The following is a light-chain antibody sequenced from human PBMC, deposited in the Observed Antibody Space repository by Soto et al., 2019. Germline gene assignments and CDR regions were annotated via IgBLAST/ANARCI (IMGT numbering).Light chain of an antibody. J-gene: IGLJ2*01. CDR1: SSKIGAGYD. Sequence: QSVLTQPPSVSGAPGQRVTISCTGSSSKIGAGYDVHWYQQLPGTAPKLLIHGNSNPPSGVPDRFSGSKSGTSASLAITGLQAEDEADYYCQSYDSSLSGSGVVFGGGTKLTVL. CDR2: GNS. V-gene: IGLV1-40*01. CDR3: QSYDSSLSGSGVV.